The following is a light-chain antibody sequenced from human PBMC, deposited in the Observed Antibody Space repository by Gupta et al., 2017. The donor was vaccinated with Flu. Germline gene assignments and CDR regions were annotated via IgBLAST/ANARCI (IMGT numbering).Light chain of an antibody. CDR1: QSVYSSY. CDR2: GTS. V-gene: IGKV3-20*01. J-gene: IGKJ2*03. Sequence: EIVLTQSPDTLSLSPGERATLSCRASQSVYSSYLGWDQQRPGQPPRLLIYGTSSRATGIPDRFSGRGSGTDFTLAISRLEPEDFAVYYCQQYARSPYSFGQGTKVEIK. CDR3: QQYARSPYS.